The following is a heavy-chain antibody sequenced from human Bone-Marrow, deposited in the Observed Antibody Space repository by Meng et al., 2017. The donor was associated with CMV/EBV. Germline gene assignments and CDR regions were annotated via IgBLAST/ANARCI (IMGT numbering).Heavy chain of an antibody. CDR3: ARVWTGFGSGEGDY. Sequence: ASVKVSCKASGYTFTSYGISWVRQAPGQGLEWMGWIIAYNGNTIYAQKLQGRVTMTTDTSTSTAYMELRSLRSDDTAVYYCARVWTGFGSGEGDYWGQGTLVNVSS. J-gene: IGHJ4*02. V-gene: IGHV1-18*01. D-gene: IGHD3-3*01. CDR2: IIAYNGNT. CDR1: GYTFTSYG.